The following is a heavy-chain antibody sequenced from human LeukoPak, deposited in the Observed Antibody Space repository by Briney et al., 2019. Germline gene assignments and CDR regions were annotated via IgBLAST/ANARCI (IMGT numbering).Heavy chain of an antibody. CDR3: ARTIVLGVISFDY. V-gene: IGHV1-69*13. CDR1: GGTFSSCA. CDR2: IIPIFGTA. Sequence: SVKVSCKASGGTFSSCAISWVRQAPGQGLEWMGGIIPIFGTANYAQKFQGRVTITADESTSTAYMELSSLRSEDTAVYYCARTIVLGVISFDYWGQGTLVTVSS. D-gene: IGHD3-10*01. J-gene: IGHJ4*02.